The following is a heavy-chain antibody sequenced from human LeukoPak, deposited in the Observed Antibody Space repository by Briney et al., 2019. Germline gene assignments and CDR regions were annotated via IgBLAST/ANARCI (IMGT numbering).Heavy chain of an antibody. CDR3: ARVKGSESYYNGNDAFDI. V-gene: IGHV3-21*01. Sequence: GGSLRLSCAASGFTFSSYSMNWVRQAPGKGLEWVSSISSSSSYIYYADSVKGRFTISRDNAKNSLYLQMNSLRAEDTAVYYCARVKGSESYYNGNDAFDIWGQGTMVTVSS. D-gene: IGHD3-10*01. J-gene: IGHJ3*02. CDR1: GFTFSSYS. CDR2: ISSSSSYI.